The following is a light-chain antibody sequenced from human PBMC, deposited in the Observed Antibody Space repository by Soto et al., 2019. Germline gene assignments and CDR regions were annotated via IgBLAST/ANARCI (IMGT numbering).Light chain of an antibody. CDR1: QSVSNY. Sequence: EIVLTQSPATLSLSPGERATLSCRASQSVSNYLAWYQQKPGQAPRLLIYAVSTRATGIPARFSGSGSGTEFTLTISSLQSEDFAVYYCQQYNKWPLTFGQGTKVEIK. J-gene: IGKJ1*01. CDR2: AVS. CDR3: QQYNKWPLT. V-gene: IGKV3-15*01.